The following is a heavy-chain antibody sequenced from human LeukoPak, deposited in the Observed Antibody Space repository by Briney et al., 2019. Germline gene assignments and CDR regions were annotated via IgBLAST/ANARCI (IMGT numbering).Heavy chain of an antibody. D-gene: IGHD1-1*01. CDR2: IRSGGINK. CDR3: AQGHGRTDYYYYMDV. Sequence: PGGSLRVPCGASGYKFSVYAMHWVRQAPGKGLEWVAFIRSGGINKYYADSVKGRFTISRDNSKNTLYLQMNSLRAEDTAVYYCAQGHGRTDYYYYMDVWGKGTTVTVSS. J-gene: IGHJ6*03. V-gene: IGHV3-30*02. CDR1: GYKFSVYA.